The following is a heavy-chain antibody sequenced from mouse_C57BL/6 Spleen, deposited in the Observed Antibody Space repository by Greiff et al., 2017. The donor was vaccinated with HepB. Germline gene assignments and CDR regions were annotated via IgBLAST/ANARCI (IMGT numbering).Heavy chain of an antibody. CDR1: GYTFTSYD. CDR2: IYPRDGST. V-gene: IGHV1-85*01. D-gene: IGHD1-1*01. CDR3: ARSSTVVEGPYYAMDY. Sequence: QVQLQQSGPELVKPGASVKLSCKASGYTFTSYDINWVKQRPGQGLEWIGWIYPRDGSTKYNEKFKGKATLTVDNSSSTAYMALHSLTSEDSAVYFCARSSTVVEGPYYAMDYWGQGTSVTVSS. J-gene: IGHJ4*01.